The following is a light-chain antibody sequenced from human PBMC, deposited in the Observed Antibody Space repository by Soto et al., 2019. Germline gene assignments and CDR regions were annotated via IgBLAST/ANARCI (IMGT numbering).Light chain of an antibody. J-gene: IGKJ1*01. CDR3: QQLNDYPVT. CDR2: DAS. Sequence: DIQMTQSPYTLSAPVGDRVTITWRASQSISSWLAWYQQKPGKAPKLLIYDASSLESGVPSRFSGSGSGTEFTLTISSLQPDDFATYYCQQLNDYPVTFGQGTKVDIK. V-gene: IGKV1-5*01. CDR1: QSISSW.